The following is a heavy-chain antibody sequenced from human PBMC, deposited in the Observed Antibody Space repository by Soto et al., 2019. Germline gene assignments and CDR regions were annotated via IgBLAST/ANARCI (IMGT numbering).Heavy chain of an antibody. J-gene: IGHJ4*02. D-gene: IGHD2-2*01. Sequence: PSETLSLTCTVSGGSISSYYWSWIRQPPGKGLEWIGYIYYSGSTNYNPSLKSRVTISVDTSQNQFSLKLSSVTAADTAVYYCARGDCSSTSCYSIPDYWGQGTLVTVSS. V-gene: IGHV4-59*01. CDR3: ARGDCSSTSCYSIPDY. CDR2: IYYSGST. CDR1: GGSISSYY.